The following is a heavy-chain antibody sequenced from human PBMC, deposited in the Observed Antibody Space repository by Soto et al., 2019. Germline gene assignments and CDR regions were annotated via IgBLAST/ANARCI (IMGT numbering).Heavy chain of an antibody. D-gene: IGHD3-22*01. V-gene: IGHV3-23*01. J-gene: IGHJ4*02. CDR3: AKGGSTYYYDSSGPSHFDY. CDR2: ISGSGGST. CDR1: GFTFSSYA. Sequence: GGSLRLSCAASGFTFSSYAMSWVRQAPGKGLEWVSAISGSGGSTYYADSVKGRFTISRDNSKNTLYLQMNSLRAEDTAVYYCAKGGSTYYYDSSGPSHFDYLGQGTLVTVSS.